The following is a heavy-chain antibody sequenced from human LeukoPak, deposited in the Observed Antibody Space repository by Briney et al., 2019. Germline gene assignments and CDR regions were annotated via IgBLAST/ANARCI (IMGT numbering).Heavy chain of an antibody. CDR2: INPNSGGT. CDR3: ARDGDYDSSGYPIDY. CDR1: GYTFTGYY. V-gene: IGHV1-2*02. Sequence: ASVKVSCKASGYTFTGYYMHWVRQAPGQGLEWMGWINPNSGGTNYAQKFQGRVTMTRDTSISTAYMELSRLRSDYTAVYYCARDGDYDSSGYPIDYWGQGTLVTVSS. J-gene: IGHJ4*02. D-gene: IGHD3-22*01.